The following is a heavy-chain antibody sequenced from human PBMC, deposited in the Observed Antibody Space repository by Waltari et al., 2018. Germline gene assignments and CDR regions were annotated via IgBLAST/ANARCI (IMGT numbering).Heavy chain of an antibody. J-gene: IGHJ4*02. CDR1: GGSISSSGYY. Sequence: QLQLQESGPGLVKPSETLSLTCTVSGGSISSSGYYWGWLRQPPGKGLEWIGSIYYSGSTYYNPSLKSRVTISVDTSKNQFSLKLSSVTAADTAVYYCASQQLVLRGPFDYWGQGTLVTVSS. D-gene: IGHD6-13*01. V-gene: IGHV4-39*01. CDR2: IYYSGST. CDR3: ASQQLVLRGPFDY.